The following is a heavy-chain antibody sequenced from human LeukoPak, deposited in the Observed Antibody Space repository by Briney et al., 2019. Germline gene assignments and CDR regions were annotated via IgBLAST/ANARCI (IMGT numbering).Heavy chain of an antibody. CDR1: GGTFTNYA. V-gene: IGHV1-69*04. D-gene: IGHD3-10*01. Sequence: GASVKVSCKASGGTFTNYAINWVRQAPGQGLEWMGRIIPILDVTNYAQKFQGRVTITADQSTSTAYMELSSLRSEDTAVYYCARALPTMVRGLDVWGQGTTVTVSS. CDR3: ARALPTMVRGLDV. CDR2: IIPILDVT. J-gene: IGHJ6*02.